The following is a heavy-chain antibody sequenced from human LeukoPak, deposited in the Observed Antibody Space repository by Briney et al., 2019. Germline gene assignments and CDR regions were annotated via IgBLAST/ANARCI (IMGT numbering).Heavy chain of an antibody. CDR1: GASISRDY. CDR3: AKGGTYGGGADY. V-gene: IGHV4-59*01. J-gene: IGHJ4*02. CDR2: IYNGGST. Sequence: PSETLSLTCTVYGASISRDYWTWIRQPPGKGLEGIGYIYNGGSTTYSPSLNSRVTISLDTSNNQVSLRLSSVTAADTAVYYCAKGGTYGGGADYWGQGTLVTVSS. D-gene: IGHD1-26*01.